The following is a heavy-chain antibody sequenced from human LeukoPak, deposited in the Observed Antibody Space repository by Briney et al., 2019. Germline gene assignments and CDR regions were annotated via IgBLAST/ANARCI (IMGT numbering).Heavy chain of an antibody. Sequence: GGSLRLSCAASGFTFSSYSMNWVRQAPGKGLEWVSYISSSSSTIYYADSVKGRFTISRDNSKNSLYLQMNSLRTEDTALYYCAKAPGNYGDYYVDVWGKGTTVTVSS. CDR2: ISSSSSTI. CDR1: GFTFSSYS. CDR3: AKAPGNYGDYYVDV. J-gene: IGHJ6*03. V-gene: IGHV3-48*04. D-gene: IGHD1-7*01.